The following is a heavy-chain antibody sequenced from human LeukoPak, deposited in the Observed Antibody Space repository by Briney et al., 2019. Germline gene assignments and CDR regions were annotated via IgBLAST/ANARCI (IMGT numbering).Heavy chain of an antibody. CDR2: IYHSGST. V-gene: IGHV4-38-2*02. Sequence: SETLSLICTVSGYSISSGYYWGWIRQPPGKGLEWIGSIYHSGSTYYNPSLKSRVTISVDTSKNQFSLKLSSVTAADTAVYYCARAERPYYMDVWGKGTTVTVSS. CDR3: ARAERPYYMDV. J-gene: IGHJ6*03. D-gene: IGHD6-6*01. CDR1: GYSISSGYY.